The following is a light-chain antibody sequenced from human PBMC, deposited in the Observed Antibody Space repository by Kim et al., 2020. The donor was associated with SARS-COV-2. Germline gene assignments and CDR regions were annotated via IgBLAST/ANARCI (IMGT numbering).Light chain of an antibody. Sequence: VTISCTGSSSNIGAGYDVHWYQQLPGTAPKLLIYCNSNRPSGVPDRFSGSESGTSASLAITGLQAEDEADYYCQSYDSSLSGSVVFGGGTKLTVL. CDR3: QSYDSSLSGSVV. CDR1: SSNIGAGYD. J-gene: IGLJ2*01. V-gene: IGLV1-40*01. CDR2: CNS.